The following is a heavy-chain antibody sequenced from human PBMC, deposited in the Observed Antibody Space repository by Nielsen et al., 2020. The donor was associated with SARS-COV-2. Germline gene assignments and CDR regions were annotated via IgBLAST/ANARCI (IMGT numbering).Heavy chain of an antibody. CDR3: SRVRAGAFDL. Sequence: GGSLRLSCTTSGFSVGEYGLTWVRQAPGKGLEWVGFIRGQVFGGAKEYAASVKDRFVITRDESKSIMYLQMNSLKTEDTAVYFCSRVRAGAFDLWGQGTMVTVSS. CDR2: IRGQVFGGAK. J-gene: IGHJ3*01. D-gene: IGHD6-25*01. V-gene: IGHV3-49*04. CDR1: GFSVGEYG.